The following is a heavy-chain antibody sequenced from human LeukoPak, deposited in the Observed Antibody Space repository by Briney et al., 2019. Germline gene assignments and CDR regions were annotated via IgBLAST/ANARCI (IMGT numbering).Heavy chain of an antibody. CDR3: ARALSYVYSSEQAAHMDV. J-gene: IGHJ6*03. D-gene: IGHD6-25*01. Sequence: PSETLSLTCAVYGGSFSGYYWGWIRQPPGKGLEWIGEINHGGSTNYSPSLKSRVTISVDTSKNRFSLKLNSVTAADTAVYYCARALSYVYSSEQAAHMDVWGKGTTVTVSS. V-gene: IGHV4-34*01. CDR2: INHGGST. CDR1: GGSFSGYY.